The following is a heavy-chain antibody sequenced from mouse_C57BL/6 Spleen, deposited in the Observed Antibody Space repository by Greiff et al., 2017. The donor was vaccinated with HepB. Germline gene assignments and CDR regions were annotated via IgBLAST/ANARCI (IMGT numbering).Heavy chain of an antibody. CDR3: ARQDYIEGYFDY. CDR1: GFTFSSYT. D-gene: IGHD2-12*01. V-gene: IGHV5-9*01. Sequence: EVQLVESGGGLVKPGGSLKLSCAASGFTFSSYTMSWVRQTPEKRLEWVATISGGGGNTYYPDSVKGRFTISRDNAKNTLYLQMSSLRSEDAAWYYCARQDYIEGYFDYWGQGTTLTVSS. CDR2: ISGGGGNT. J-gene: IGHJ2*01.